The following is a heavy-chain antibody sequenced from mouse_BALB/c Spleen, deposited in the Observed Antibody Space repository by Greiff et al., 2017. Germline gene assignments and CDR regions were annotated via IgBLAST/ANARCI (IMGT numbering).Heavy chain of an antibody. Sequence: VQLQQSGPELVKPGASVKMSCKASGYTFTDYVISWVKQRTGQGLEWIGEIYPGSGSTYYNEKFKGKATLTADKSSNTAYMQLSSLTSEDSAVYFCARMYYGSSYWYFDVWGAGTTVTVSS. CDR3: ARMYYGSSYWYFDV. V-gene: IGHV1-77*01. CDR1: GYTFTDYV. J-gene: IGHJ1*01. D-gene: IGHD1-1*01. CDR2: IYPGSGST.